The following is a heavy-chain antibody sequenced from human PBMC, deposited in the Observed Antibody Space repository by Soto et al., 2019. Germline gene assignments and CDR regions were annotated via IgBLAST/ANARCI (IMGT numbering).Heavy chain of an antibody. Sequence: PSETLSLTCTVSGGSISSSNYYWGWIRQPPGKGLEWIGSIYYSGTTYYNPSLKSRVTISVDTSKKQFSLKLSSVTAADTAVYYCARVSGIYYYGMDVWGQGTTVTVSS. CDR3: ARVSGIYYYGMDV. D-gene: IGHD3-10*01. CDR2: IYYSGTT. J-gene: IGHJ6*02. V-gene: IGHV4-39*02. CDR1: GGSISSSNYY.